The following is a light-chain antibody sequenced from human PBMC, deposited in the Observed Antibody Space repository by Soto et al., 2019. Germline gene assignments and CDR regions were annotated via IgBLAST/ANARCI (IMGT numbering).Light chain of an antibody. CDR3: CSYAGSYTLV. CDR1: GSDVGGYNY. V-gene: IGLV2-11*01. Sequence: QSALTQPRSVSGSPGQSVTISCTGTGSDVGGYNYVSWYQQRPGKAPKLMINDVTKRPSGVPDRFSGSKSGNTASLTISGLQAEDEADYYCCSYAGSYTLVFGGGTQLTVL. J-gene: IGLJ2*01. CDR2: DVT.